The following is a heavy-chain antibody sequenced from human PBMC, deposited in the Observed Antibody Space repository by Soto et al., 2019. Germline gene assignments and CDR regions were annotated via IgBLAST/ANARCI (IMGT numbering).Heavy chain of an antibody. V-gene: IGHV1-18*01. CDR2: ISAYNGNT. J-gene: IGHJ6*02. CDR3: ARDRVVVAATYGEDYYYGMDV. Sequence: QVQLVQSGAEVKKPGASVKVSYKASGYTFTSYGISWVRQAPGQGLEWMGWISAYNGNTNYAQKLQGRVTMTTDTSTSTAYMELRSLRSDDTAVYYCARDRVVVAATYGEDYYYGMDVWGQGTTVTVSS. CDR1: GYTFTSYG. D-gene: IGHD2-15*01.